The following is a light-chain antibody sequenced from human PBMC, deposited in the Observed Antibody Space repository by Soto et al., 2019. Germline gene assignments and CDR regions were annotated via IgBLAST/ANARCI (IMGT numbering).Light chain of an antibody. Sequence: QYVLTQPPSASGSRGQSVTISCTGTSSDVGGYNYVSWYQQHPGKAPKLMIYDVSKRLSGVPDRFSGSKSGNTASLTVSGLQPEDEADYYCSSYAGSNILGVFGGGTKLTVL. J-gene: IGLJ3*02. V-gene: IGLV2-8*01. CDR1: SSDVGGYNY. CDR3: SSYAGSNILGV. CDR2: DVS.